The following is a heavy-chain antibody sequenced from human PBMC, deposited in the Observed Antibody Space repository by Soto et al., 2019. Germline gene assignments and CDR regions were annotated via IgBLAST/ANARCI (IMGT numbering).Heavy chain of an antibody. Sequence: QLQLQESGPGLVKPSETLSLTCTVSGGSISRSSYYWLWIRQPPGKGLEWIGSLYSDGSSKYNPSLKSRVTISVDTSKNQFSLRVSSVTAADTAVYYCARPLTVPTAPYGLDVWGRGTTVTVSS. CDR2: LYSDGSS. D-gene: IGHD2-2*01. J-gene: IGHJ6*02. CDR3: ARPLTVPTAPYGLDV. CDR1: GGSISRSSYY. V-gene: IGHV4-39*01.